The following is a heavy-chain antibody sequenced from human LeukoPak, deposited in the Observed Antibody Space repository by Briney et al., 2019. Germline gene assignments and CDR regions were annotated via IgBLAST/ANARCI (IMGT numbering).Heavy chain of an antibody. J-gene: IGHJ4*02. D-gene: IGHD4-17*01. Sequence: GSVKVSCMASGYTFTGYYMHWVRQAPGQGLEWMGWINPNSGGTNYAQKFQGRVTMTRDTSISTAYMELSRLRSDDTAVYYCASAMTTGTQFLLDYWGQGTLVTVSS. CDR2: INPNSGGT. CDR1: GYTFTGYY. CDR3: ASAMTTGTQFLLDY. V-gene: IGHV1-2*02.